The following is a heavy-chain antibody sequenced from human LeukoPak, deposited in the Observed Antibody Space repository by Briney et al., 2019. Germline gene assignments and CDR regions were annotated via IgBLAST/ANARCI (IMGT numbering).Heavy chain of an antibody. J-gene: IGHJ4*02. CDR2: IYHSGST. CDR1: GYSISSGYY. Sequence: SETLSLTCTVSGYSISSGYYWGWIRQPPGKGLEWIGSIYHSGSTYYNPSLKSRVTISVDTSKNQFSLKLSSVTAADTAVYYCAREGFGGVTPSDYWGQGTLVTVSS. V-gene: IGHV4-38-2*02. CDR3: AREGFGGVTPSDY. D-gene: IGHD3-16*01.